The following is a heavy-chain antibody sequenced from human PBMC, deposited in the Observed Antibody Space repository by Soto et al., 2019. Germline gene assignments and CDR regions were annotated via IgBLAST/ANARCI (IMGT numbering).Heavy chain of an antibody. CDR1: GFTFGDYA. Sequence: GGSLRLSCTASGFTFGDYAMSWFRQAPGKGLEWVGFIRSKAYGGTTEYAASVKGRFTISRDDSKSIAYLQMNSLKTEDTAVYYCTRGLHYDSSGYYPTPNWFDPWGQGTLVTVSS. V-gene: IGHV3-49*03. J-gene: IGHJ5*02. CDR3: TRGLHYDSSGYYPTPNWFDP. CDR2: IRSKAYGGTT. D-gene: IGHD3-22*01.